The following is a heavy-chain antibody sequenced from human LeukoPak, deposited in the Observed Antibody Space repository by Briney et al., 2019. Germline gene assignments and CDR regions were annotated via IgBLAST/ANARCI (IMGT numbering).Heavy chain of an antibody. Sequence: PSETLSLTCSVSGGSISSYYWSWTRQPPGKGLEWIGYVYYSGSTSYNPSLRGRVTISIDTSKNQFSLKLNSVTAADTAVYYCAGGSAGVGSINYWGQGSLVTVPS. CDR1: GGSISSYY. CDR2: VYYSGST. J-gene: IGHJ4*02. D-gene: IGHD1-26*01. CDR3: AGGSAGVGSINY. V-gene: IGHV4-59*01.